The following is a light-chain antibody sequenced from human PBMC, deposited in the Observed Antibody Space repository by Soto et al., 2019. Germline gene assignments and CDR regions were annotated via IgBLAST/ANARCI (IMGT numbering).Light chain of an antibody. Sequence: QSVLTQPPSVSAGPGQKVSISCSGSSSNIGNNYVSWYQQLPGTAPKLLIYDNNKRPSGIPDRFSGSKSGTSATLGITGLQTGDEADYYCGTWDSRLSAVVFGGGTKLTVL. J-gene: IGLJ2*01. CDR3: GTWDSRLSAVV. CDR2: DNN. CDR1: SSNIGNNY. V-gene: IGLV1-51*01.